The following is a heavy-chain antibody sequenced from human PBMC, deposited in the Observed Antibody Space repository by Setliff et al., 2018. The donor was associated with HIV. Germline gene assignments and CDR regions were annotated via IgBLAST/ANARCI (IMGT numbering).Heavy chain of an antibody. CDR1: GYTFTNYA. V-gene: IGHV1-3*01. D-gene: IGHD4-4*01. CDR3: ARDSGDDYSDYYYYGMDV. CDR2: INAGNGDT. J-gene: IGHJ6*02. Sequence: ASVKVSCKASGYTFTNYAMHWVRQAPGQRLEWMGWINAGNGDTKYSQKFQGRVTFTWDTSASTAYMELSSLRSEDTARYYCARDSGDDYSDYYYYGMDVWGQGTTVTVSS.